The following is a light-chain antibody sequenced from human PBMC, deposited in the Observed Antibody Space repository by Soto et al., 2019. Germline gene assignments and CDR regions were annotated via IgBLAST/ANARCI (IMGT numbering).Light chain of an antibody. CDR3: SSYSISTAYL. CDR1: SSDVGGYDY. Sequence: QSALTQPASVSGSPGQLITISCTGTSSDVGGYDYVSWYQLHPGKAPKLMVFEVTNRPSGVSSRFSGSKSGNTASLTISGLQAEDEADYFCSSYSISTAYLFGTGTKVTVL. CDR2: EVT. V-gene: IGLV2-14*01. J-gene: IGLJ1*01.